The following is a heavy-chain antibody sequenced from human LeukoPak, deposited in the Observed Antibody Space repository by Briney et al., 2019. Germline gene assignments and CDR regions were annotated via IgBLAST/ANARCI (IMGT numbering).Heavy chain of an antibody. CDR2: IIPIIGRA. Sequence: SVTVSCKASGGTFTIYAISWVRQAPGQGLEWMGGIIPIIGRANYEQKLQGRVAITTDESTSTAYMEQSSLRTEETAVYYCARKGSSRLRAPLDYWGQGTLVTVSS. CDR1: GGTFTIYA. V-gene: IGHV1-69*05. CDR3: ARKGSSRLRAPLDY. D-gene: IGHD6-13*01. J-gene: IGHJ4*02.